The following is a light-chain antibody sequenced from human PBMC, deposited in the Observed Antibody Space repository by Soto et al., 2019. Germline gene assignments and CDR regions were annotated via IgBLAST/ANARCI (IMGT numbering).Light chain of an antibody. Sequence: IQMTQFPSTLSASVGDRVTIPCRASQSISSWLAWYQEKPGKAPKLLIYKASSLQTGVPSRFSGSGSGTEFTLTISSLQPDDFATYYCQQYKSYPLTFGGGTKVDIK. CDR3: QQYKSYPLT. V-gene: IGKV1-5*03. CDR2: KAS. CDR1: QSISSW. J-gene: IGKJ4*01.